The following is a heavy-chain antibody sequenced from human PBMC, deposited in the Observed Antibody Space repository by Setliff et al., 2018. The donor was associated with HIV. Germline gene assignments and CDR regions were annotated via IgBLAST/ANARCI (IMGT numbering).Heavy chain of an antibody. CDR3: ARHRHTAAGTLDAFDI. D-gene: IGHD6-13*01. Sequence: GESLKISCKGSGYSFTNYWIGWVRQMPGKGLVWVGIIYPGDPDTRYSPSFQGQVTISVDKSINTAYLQWNSLKASDTAMYYCARHRHTAAGTLDAFDIWGQGTVVTVSS. J-gene: IGHJ3*02. V-gene: IGHV5-51*01. CDR2: IYPGDPDT. CDR1: GYSFTNYW.